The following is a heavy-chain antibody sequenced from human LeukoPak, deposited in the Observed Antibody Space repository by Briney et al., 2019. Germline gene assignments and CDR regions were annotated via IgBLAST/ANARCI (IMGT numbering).Heavy chain of an antibody. D-gene: IGHD1-14*01. CDR1: GVSMSSGGNY. CDR3: ARTGARYFDF. V-gene: IGHV4-31*03. CDR2: IYYSGTT. Sequence: SQTLSLTCTVSGVSMSSGGNYWSWIRQHPGKGLEWIGYIYYSGTTQYNPSFKSRITISVDASKNQFSLRLSSVTVADTAVYFCARTGARYFDFWGRGTLVTISS. J-gene: IGHJ4*02.